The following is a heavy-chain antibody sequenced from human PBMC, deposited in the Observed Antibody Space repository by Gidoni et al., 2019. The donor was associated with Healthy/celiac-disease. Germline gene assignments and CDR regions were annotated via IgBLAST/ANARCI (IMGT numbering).Heavy chain of an antibody. Sequence: QVQLQESGPGLVKPSEPLSLTCTVPCCSISSYYWSWIRQPPGKGLEWIGYIYYSGSTNYNPSLKSRVTISVDTSKNQFSLKLSSVTAADTAVYYCASGNYYDSSGYYSNWGQGTLVTVSS. CDR2: IYYSGST. CDR3: ASGNYYDSSGYYSN. CDR1: CCSISSYY. V-gene: IGHV4-59*01. D-gene: IGHD3-22*01. J-gene: IGHJ4*02.